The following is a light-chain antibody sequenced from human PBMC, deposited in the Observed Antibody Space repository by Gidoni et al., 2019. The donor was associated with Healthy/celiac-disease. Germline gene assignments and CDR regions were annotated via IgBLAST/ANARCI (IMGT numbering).Light chain of an antibody. Sequence: IALTPFPGTLSLSPWDRATLSCRASQSVSSSYLAWYQQKPGQAPRLLIYGASSRATGIPDRCSGSGSGTDFTLTISRLEPEDFAVYYCQQYGSSPEWTFGQGTKVEIK. CDR2: GAS. CDR1: QSVSSSY. V-gene: IGKV3-20*01. CDR3: QQYGSSPEWT. J-gene: IGKJ1*01.